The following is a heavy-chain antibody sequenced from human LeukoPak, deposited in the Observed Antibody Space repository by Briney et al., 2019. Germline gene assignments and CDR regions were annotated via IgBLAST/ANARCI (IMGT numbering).Heavy chain of an antibody. CDR2: ISFDGSDK. V-gene: IGHV3-30*03. CDR3: ARVDNQSTPNDNSGRGAFDI. Sequence: GGSLRLSCADSGFTFSDYDMHWVRQAPGKGLEWVAIISFDGSDKYYADSVTGRFTISRDNSKNTLYLQMNSLRVEDTALYYCARVDNQSTPNDNSGRGAFDIWGQGTMVTVSS. D-gene: IGHD6-19*01. J-gene: IGHJ3*02. CDR1: GFTFSDYD.